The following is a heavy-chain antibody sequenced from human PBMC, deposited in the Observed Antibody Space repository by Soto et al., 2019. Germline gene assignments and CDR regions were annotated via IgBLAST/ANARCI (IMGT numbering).Heavy chain of an antibody. D-gene: IGHD3-9*01. J-gene: IGHJ4*01. CDR1: RFSFGDCA. CDR2: ISYDGDKQ. Sequence: GGSLRLSCAASRFSFGDCAMHWVRQAPGKGLEWVAVISYDGDKQYYTDSVKGRFTISRDNSKNTLYLQMNSLNTEDTAVYYCATGLLRYYAYWGHGTLVTVSS. V-gene: IGHV3-30-3*01. CDR3: ATGLLRYYAY.